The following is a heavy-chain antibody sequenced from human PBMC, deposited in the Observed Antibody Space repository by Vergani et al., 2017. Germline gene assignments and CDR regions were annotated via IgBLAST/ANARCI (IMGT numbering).Heavy chain of an antibody. CDR2: IDHTGRP. J-gene: IGHJ6*03. CDR1: GGSFTSYH. V-gene: IGHV4-34*01. D-gene: IGHD4-11*01. Sequence: QVQLQQWGAGLLKPSETLSLTCVVNGGSFTSYHWTWIRQSPGEGLEWVGDIDHTGRPDYNPSRKSRLTMSVDKSRNQFSLTLNSVTATDTAIYFCARVNTETNGHLYYYYYMDVWGQGTAVTVS. CDR3: ARVNTETNGHLYYYYYMDV.